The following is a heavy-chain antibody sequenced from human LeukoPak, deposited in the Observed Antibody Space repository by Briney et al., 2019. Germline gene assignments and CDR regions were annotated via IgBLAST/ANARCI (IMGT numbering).Heavy chain of an antibody. Sequence: GGSLTLSCAASGFTFSSYSMRWVRQAPGKGPEWVSYIRYGRSNIYYADSVKGRFTISRDNSKNSLYLQMNSLRAEDTAVYYCARGPAYYYGSVSYYHYYYYDMHVWGKGTTVTVSS. CDR3: ARGPAYYYGSVSYYHYYYYDMHV. CDR1: GFTFSSYS. D-gene: IGHD3-10*01. J-gene: IGHJ6*03. V-gene: IGHV3-48*01. CDR2: IRYGRSNI.